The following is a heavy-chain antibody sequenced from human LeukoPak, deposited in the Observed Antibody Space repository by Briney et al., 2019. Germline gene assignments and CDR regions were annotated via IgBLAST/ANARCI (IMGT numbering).Heavy chain of an antibody. D-gene: IGHD3-10*01. Sequence: ASVKVSCKASGYTFTGYYMHWVRQAPGQGLEWMGWINPNSGGTNYAQKVQGRVTVTRDTSISTAYMELSRLRSDDTAVYYCARADSLMVRGVINIWGQGTMVTVSS. CDR3: ARADSLMVRGVINI. J-gene: IGHJ3*02. V-gene: IGHV1-2*02. CDR1: GYTFTGYY. CDR2: INPNSGGT.